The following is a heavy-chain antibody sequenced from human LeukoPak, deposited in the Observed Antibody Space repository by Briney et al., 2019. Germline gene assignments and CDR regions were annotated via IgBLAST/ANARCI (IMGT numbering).Heavy chain of an antibody. V-gene: IGHV4-4*02. CDR1: GGSISSRYW. CDR2: IYHSGST. CDR3: ARVLRRITMILGRGAFDI. Sequence: PSETLSLTCAVFGGSISSRYWWSWVRQPPGKGLEWIGEIYHSGSTNYNPSLKSRVTISVDKSKNQFSLKLSSVTAADTAVYYCARVLRRITMILGRGAFDIWGQGTMVTVSS. J-gene: IGHJ3*02. D-gene: IGHD3-22*01.